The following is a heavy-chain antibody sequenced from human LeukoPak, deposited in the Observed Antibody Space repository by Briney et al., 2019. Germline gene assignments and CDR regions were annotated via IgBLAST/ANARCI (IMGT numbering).Heavy chain of an antibody. CDR3: TTTYTL. V-gene: IGHV3-15*01. J-gene: IGHJ4*02. CDR2: IKKNTDGGTT. D-gene: IGHD2-2*02. Sequence: PGGSLRLSCAASGFTFSNAWMSWVRQAPGKGLEWVGRIKKNTDGGTTDYAAPGKGRITISSNDSKATLYLQMDILKTEDTAVYYCTTTYTLWGQGPLVTVSS. CDR1: GFTFSNAW.